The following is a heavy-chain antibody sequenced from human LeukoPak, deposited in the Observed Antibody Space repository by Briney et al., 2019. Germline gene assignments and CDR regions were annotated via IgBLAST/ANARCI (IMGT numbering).Heavy chain of an antibody. CDR2: ISYSETT. D-gene: IGHD5/OR15-5a*01. Sequence: SETLSLTCTVSGGSISSFYWSWIRQLPGKGLEYIGYISYSETTSYNPSLKSRVTISVDTSKNQFSLKLTSVTAADTAVYYCARDKGLPQAFDIWGQGTMVTVSS. J-gene: IGHJ3*02. CDR3: ARDKGLPQAFDI. CDR1: GGSISSFY. V-gene: IGHV4-59*01.